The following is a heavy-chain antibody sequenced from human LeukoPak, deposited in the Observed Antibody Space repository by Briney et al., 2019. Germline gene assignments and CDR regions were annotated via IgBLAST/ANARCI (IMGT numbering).Heavy chain of an antibody. CDR3: ARGGSYSPFDY. CDR2: IYSGGST. D-gene: IGHD1-26*01. CDR1: GFTVSSNY. J-gene: IGHJ4*02. Sequence: GGSLRLSCAASGFTVSSNYMSWVRQATGRGLEWVSVIYSGGSTYYADSVKGRFTISRDNSKNTLYLQMNSLRAEDTAVYYCARGGSYSPFDYWGQGTLVTVSS. V-gene: IGHV3-66*02.